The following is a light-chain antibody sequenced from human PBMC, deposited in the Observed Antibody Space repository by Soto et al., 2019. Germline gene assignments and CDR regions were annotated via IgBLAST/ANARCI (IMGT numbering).Light chain of an antibody. J-gene: IGLJ3*02. Sequence: QAVVTQEPSLTVSPGGTVTLTCASSTGAVTSTSNPNWFQHKPGQAPRALICRTSINLSWTPARFSGSLLGGKAALILSGAQPEDEADYFCLLYSGGVWVFGGGTKVTVL. CDR3: LLYSGGVWV. V-gene: IGLV7-43*01. CDR2: RTS. CDR1: TGAVTSTSN.